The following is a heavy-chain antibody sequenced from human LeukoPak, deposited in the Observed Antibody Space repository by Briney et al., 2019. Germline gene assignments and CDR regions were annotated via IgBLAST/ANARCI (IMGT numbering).Heavy chain of an antibody. J-gene: IGHJ4*02. D-gene: IGHD1-1*01. CDR3: TTGPLTKISY. Sequence: GGSLRLSCAASGFTFSNAWMTWVRQAPGKGLEWVGRIKSKSDGGTTDYAAPVKGRYSISREDSKNTLFLQMSSLKTEDTAVYYCTTGPLTKISYWGQGTMVTVSS. CDR2: IKSKSDGGTT. V-gene: IGHV3-15*01. CDR1: GFTFSNAW.